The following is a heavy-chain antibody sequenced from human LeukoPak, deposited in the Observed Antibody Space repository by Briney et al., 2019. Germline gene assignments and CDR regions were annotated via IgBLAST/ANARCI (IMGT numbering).Heavy chain of an antibody. J-gene: IGHJ4*02. CDR3: ARSSRFDWLLYFDS. CDR2: ISGYNGNT. Sequence: GASVKVSCKASGYTFTSYGINWVRQAPGQGLGWMGWISGYNGNTIYAENLQGRVTMTTDTSTSTAYIELASLRSDDTAVFYCARSSRFDWLLYFDSWGQGTLVTVSS. CDR1: GYTFTSYG. D-gene: IGHD3-9*01. V-gene: IGHV1-18*01.